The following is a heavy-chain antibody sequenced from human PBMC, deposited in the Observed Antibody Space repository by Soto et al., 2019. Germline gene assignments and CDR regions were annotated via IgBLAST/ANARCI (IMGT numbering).Heavy chain of an antibody. V-gene: IGHV3-13*01. Sequence: EVQLVEAGGDLVQPGGSLRLSCAASGFTFSSYDFHWVRQATGKGLECVSGIGTAGDTYYAGSVKGRFIMSRENAKKSLYLQMNSVRDGDTAVWYCTWGADGFDYWGQVTMVTVSS. CDR3: TWGADGFDY. CDR1: GFTFSSYD. D-gene: IGHD3-16*01. J-gene: IGHJ4*02. CDR2: IGTAGDT.